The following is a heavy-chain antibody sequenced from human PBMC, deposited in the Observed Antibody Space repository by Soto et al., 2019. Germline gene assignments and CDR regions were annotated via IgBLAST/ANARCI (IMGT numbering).Heavy chain of an antibody. Sequence: GGSLRLSCAASGFTFSNSWMHWVRQAPGKGLVWVSRINSDGRTTTHADSVQGRFTISRDNAKNTLYLQMNSLRAEDTAVYYCVRHTNSWYDYFDPWGQGTLVTVSS. D-gene: IGHD6-13*01. CDR3: VRHTNSWYDYFDP. CDR1: GFTFSNSW. CDR2: INSDGRTT. V-gene: IGHV3-74*01. J-gene: IGHJ5*02.